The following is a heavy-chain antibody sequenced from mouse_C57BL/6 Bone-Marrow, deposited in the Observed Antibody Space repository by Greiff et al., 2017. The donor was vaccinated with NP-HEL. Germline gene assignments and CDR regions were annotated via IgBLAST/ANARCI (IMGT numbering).Heavy chain of an antibody. D-gene: IGHD6-1*01. CDR3: ARPLFR. CDR2: ISSGSSTI. Sequence: EVKLVESGGGLVKPGGSLKLSCAASGFTFSDCGMHWVRQAPEKGLEWVAYISSGSSTIYYADTVKGRFTISRDNAKNTLFLQMTSLRSEDTAMYYCARPLFRWGQGTLVTVSA. V-gene: IGHV5-17*01. J-gene: IGHJ3*02. CDR1: GFTFSDCG.